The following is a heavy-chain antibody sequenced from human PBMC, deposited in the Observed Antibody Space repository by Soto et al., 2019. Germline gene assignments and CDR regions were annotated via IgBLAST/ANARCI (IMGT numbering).Heavy chain of an antibody. V-gene: IGHV1-69*13. CDR1: GGTFSSYR. Sequence: SVKVSCKASGGTFSSYRINWVRQAPGQRLEWVGWIVPVYRTADYAQKFQGRVTITADESARTSYMELSSLTSQDTAVYYCVRASGVNLSGTWGQGTLVTVSS. CDR2: IVPVYRTA. D-gene: IGHD3-10*01. J-gene: IGHJ5*02. CDR3: VRASGVNLSGT.